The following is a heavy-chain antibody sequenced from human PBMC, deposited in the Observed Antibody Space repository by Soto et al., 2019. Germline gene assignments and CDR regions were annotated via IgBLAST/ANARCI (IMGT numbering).Heavy chain of an antibody. Sequence: GESLKISGNTSGYSFSNYWIGWGRQMRGKGLEWVGVMYPGDSQTRYSPSFQGQVTISVDKSISTAYLHWSSLKASDTAMYYCARADTAMGYYGMDVWGQGTTVTVSS. CDR3: ARADTAMGYYGMDV. D-gene: IGHD2-2*01. V-gene: IGHV5-51*01. J-gene: IGHJ6*02. CDR1: GYSFSNYW. CDR2: MYPGDSQT.